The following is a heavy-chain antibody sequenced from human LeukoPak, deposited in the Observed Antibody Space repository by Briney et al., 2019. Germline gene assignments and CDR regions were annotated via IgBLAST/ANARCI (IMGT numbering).Heavy chain of an antibody. CDR2: ISGSGAGT. D-gene: IGHD6-13*01. CDR3: AKAWGNIAAAGTYYFDY. J-gene: IGHJ4*02. Sequence: GGSLRLSCAASGFTFSNYAMSWVRQAPGKGLEWVSAISGSGAGTYYADSVKGRFTISRDNSKDTLYLRMNSLRAEDTALYYCAKAWGNIAAAGTYYFDYWGQGTLVTVSS. V-gene: IGHV3-23*01. CDR1: GFTFSNYA.